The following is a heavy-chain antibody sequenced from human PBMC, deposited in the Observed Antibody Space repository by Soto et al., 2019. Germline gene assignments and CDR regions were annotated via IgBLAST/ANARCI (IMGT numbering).Heavy chain of an antibody. J-gene: IGHJ4*02. CDR1: GGSMKTTNW. D-gene: IGHD3-10*01. CDR3: TKDEAGSPFRY. CDR2: VFHSGIT. V-gene: IGHV4-4*02. Sequence: VQLRESGPGQVKTSGTLSLTCAVSGGSMKTTNWWSWVRQPPAKGLEWIGEVFHSGITRYNPSLKSRATVAVDTSKNQFFLNLASVTAAHTAVYYCTKDEAGSPFRYWGQGALVTVSS.